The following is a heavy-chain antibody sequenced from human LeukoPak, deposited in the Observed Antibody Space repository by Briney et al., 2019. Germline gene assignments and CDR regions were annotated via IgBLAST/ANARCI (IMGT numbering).Heavy chain of an antibody. J-gene: IGHJ4*02. D-gene: IGHD6-19*01. Sequence: ASVTVSCKASGYTFTSYAMHWVRQAPGQRLEWMGWINAGNGNTKYSQKFQGRVTITRDTSASTAYMELSSLRSEDTAVYYCARGYSSGWYGGLYYFDYWGQGTLVTVSS. V-gene: IGHV1-3*01. CDR3: ARGYSSGWYGGLYYFDY. CDR1: GYTFTSYA. CDR2: INAGNGNT.